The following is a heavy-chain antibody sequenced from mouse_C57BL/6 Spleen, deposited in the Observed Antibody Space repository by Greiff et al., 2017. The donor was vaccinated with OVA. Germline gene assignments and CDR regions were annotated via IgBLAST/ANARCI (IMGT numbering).Heavy chain of an antibody. V-gene: IGHV1-55*01. CDR3: ARDYSNYDWYFEV. CDR2: IYPGSGST. Sequence: QVQLQQSGAELVKPGASVKMSCKASGYTFTSYWITWVKQRPGQGLEWIGDIYPGSGSTNYNEKFKSKATLTVDTSSSTAYMQLSSLTSEDSAVYYCARDYSNYDWYFEVWGTGTTVTVSS. D-gene: IGHD2-5*01. CDR1: GYTFTSYW. J-gene: IGHJ1*03.